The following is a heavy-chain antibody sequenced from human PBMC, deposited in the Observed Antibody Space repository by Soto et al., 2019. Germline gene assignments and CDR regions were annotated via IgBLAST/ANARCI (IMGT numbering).Heavy chain of an antibody. D-gene: IGHD3-22*01. V-gene: IGHV4-30-4*01. CDR2: IYYSGST. J-gene: IGHJ4*02. CDR3: ARDRPGVLYYDSSGYYDY. Sequence: PSETLSLTCTVSGGSISSGDYYWSWIRQPPGKGLEWIGYIYYSGSTYYNPSLKSRVPISVDTSKNQFSLTLSSVTAADTAVYYCARDRPGVLYYDSSGYYDYWGQGTLVTVSS. CDR1: GGSISSGDYY.